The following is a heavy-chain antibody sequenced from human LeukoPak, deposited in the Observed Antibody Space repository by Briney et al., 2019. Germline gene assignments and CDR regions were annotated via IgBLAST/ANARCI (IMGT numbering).Heavy chain of an antibody. CDR2: IYYSGST. CDR3: ASRSGTGYYYYGMDV. D-gene: IGHD1-14*01. V-gene: IGHV4-59*01. J-gene: IGHJ6*02. Sequence: SETLSLTCTVSGGSISSYYWSWIRQPPGKGLEWIGYIYYSGSTNYNPSLKSRVTISVDTSKNQFSLKLNSVTAADTAVYYCASRSGTGYYYYGMDVWGQGTTVTVSS. CDR1: GGSISSYY.